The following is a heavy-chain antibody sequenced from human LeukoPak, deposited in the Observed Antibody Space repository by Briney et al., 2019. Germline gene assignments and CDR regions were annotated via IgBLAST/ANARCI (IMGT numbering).Heavy chain of an antibody. CDR3: ASSWYSSSWFWSHQDDLSPQNFDY. V-gene: IGHV4-39*01. CDR2: IYYSGST. CDR1: GGSISSSSYY. D-gene: IGHD6-13*01. Sequence: SDTLSLTCTVSGGSISSSSYYWGWIRQPPGKGLEWIGSIYYSGSTYYNPSLKSRVTISVDTSKNQFSLKLSSVTAADTAVYYCASSWYSSSWFWSHQDDLSPQNFDYWGQGTLVTVSS. J-gene: IGHJ4*02.